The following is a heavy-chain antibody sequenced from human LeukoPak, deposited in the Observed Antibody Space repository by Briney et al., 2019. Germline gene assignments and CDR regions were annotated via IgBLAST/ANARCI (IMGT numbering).Heavy chain of an antibody. Sequence: PSETLSLTCTVSGGSISSSSDYWGWIRQAPGKGLEWIGSIYYHENTYYNSSLKSRVTISVDTSKNQFSLKLNSVTAADTAVYYCAKTVTVTTSAFDIWGQGTMVTVSS. CDR2: IYYHENT. V-gene: IGHV4-39*01. D-gene: IGHD4-17*01. CDR3: AKTVTVTTSAFDI. J-gene: IGHJ3*02. CDR1: GGSISSSSDY.